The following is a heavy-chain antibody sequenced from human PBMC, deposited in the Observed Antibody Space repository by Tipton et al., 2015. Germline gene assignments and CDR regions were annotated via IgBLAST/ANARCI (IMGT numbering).Heavy chain of an antibody. CDR1: DGSISDDY. Sequence: TLSLTCTVSDGSISDDYWNWIRQPPGKGLEWIGYIYNSGSTNYNPSLKSRVTISVDTSKNQLSLKLSSVTAADTAVYYCATGRSIAACPFDYWGQGILVTVSS. CDR2: IYNSGST. J-gene: IGHJ4*02. D-gene: IGHD6-6*01. V-gene: IGHV4-4*09. CDR3: ATGRSIAACPFDY.